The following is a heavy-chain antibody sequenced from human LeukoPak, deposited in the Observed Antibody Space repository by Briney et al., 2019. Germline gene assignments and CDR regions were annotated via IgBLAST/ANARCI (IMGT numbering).Heavy chain of an antibody. Sequence: GGSLRLSCAASGYTFSSYWMSWVRQSPGKGLEWVANIKQDGSEKYYVDSVKGRFTISRDNAKNSLYLQMNSLRAADTAVYYCAREPHGSMVRGVIGLVYYYHGMDVWGQGTTVTVSS. D-gene: IGHD3-10*01. V-gene: IGHV3-7*01. CDR3: AREPHGSMVRGVIGLVYYYHGMDV. CDR1: GYTFSSYW. CDR2: IKQDGSEK. J-gene: IGHJ6*01.